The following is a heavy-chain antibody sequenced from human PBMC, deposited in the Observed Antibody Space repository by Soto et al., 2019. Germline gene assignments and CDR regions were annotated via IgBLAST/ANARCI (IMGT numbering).Heavy chain of an antibody. D-gene: IGHD2-2*02. Sequence: QVQLVQSGAEVKTPGASVKVSCKASGYTFTKYDMNWVRQAPGQGLEWMGWMNPTSGNTGYAQKFQGRLTMTWDTAIGIAHMELSSLRNEDTAVYYCARSDGHTFNWLDSWGKGTLVNVSA. CDR1: GYTFTKYD. CDR2: MNPTSGNT. CDR3: ARSDGHTFNWLDS. V-gene: IGHV1-8*01. J-gene: IGHJ5*01.